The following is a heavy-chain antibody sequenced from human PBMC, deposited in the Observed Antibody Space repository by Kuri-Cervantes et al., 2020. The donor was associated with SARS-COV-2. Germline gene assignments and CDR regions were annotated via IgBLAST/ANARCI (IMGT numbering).Heavy chain of an antibody. Sequence: GESLKISCAASGFTFSSYSMNWVRQAPGKGLEWVSSISSSSSYIYYADSVKGRFTISRDNAKNSLYLQMNSLRAEDTAVYYCARVGRYCSGGNCYSSPYSFDYWGQGTLVTVSS. CDR3: ARVGRYCSGGNCYSSPYSFDY. D-gene: IGHD2-15*01. CDR2: ISSSSSYI. J-gene: IGHJ4*02. CDR1: GFTFSSYS. V-gene: IGHV3-21*04.